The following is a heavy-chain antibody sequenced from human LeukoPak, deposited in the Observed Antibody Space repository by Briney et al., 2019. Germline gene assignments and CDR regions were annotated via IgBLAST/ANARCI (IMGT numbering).Heavy chain of an antibody. CDR3: ARGLRLGELSPL. D-gene: IGHD3-16*02. CDR2: ISSSSSYI. V-gene: IGHV3-21*01. Sequence: GGSLRLSCAASGFTFSSYWMSWVRQAPGKGLEWVSSISSSSSYIYYADSVKGRFTISRDNAKNSLYLQMNSLRAEDTAAYYCARGLRLGELSPLWGQGTLVTVSS. CDR1: GFTFSSYW. J-gene: IGHJ4*02.